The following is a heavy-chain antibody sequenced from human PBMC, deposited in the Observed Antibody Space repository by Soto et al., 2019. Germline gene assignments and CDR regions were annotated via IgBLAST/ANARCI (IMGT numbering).Heavy chain of an antibody. V-gene: IGHV4-39*01. CDR1: GGSISSSSYY. CDR3: ARQYYFCSGSYYHRLFYF. J-gene: IGHJ4*02. D-gene: IGHD3-10*01. CDR2: IYYSGNT. Sequence: SETLSLTCTVSGGSISSSSYYWGWIRQPPGKGLEWIGSIYYSGNTYYNPSLKSRVTISVDTAKNQFSPKLSSVTAADTAVYYCARQYYFCSGSYYHRLFYFWARGTLVTVSS.